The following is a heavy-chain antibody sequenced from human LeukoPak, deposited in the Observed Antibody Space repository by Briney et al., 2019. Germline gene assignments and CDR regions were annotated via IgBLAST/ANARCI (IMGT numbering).Heavy chain of an antibody. Sequence: ETLSLTCAVYGGSFSGYYWSWVRQAPGKGLEWVSGINWNGGSTGYADSVKGRFTISRDNAKNSLYLQMNSLRAEDTALYYCAREPLYHYYYYYMDVWGKGTTVTVSS. V-gene: IGHV3-20*04. CDR3: AREPLYHYYYYYMDV. D-gene: IGHD1-14*01. CDR2: INWNGGST. J-gene: IGHJ6*03. CDR1: GGSFSGYY.